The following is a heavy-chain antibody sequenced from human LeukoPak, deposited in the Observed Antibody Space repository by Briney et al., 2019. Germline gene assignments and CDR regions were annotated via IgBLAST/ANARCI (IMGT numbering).Heavy chain of an antibody. CDR1: GYTFTSYD. V-gene: IGHV1-8*03. Sequence: VTSVKVSCKASGYTFTSYDINWVRQATGQGLEWMGWMNPNSGNTGYAQKFQGRVTITRNTSISTAYMELSSLRSEDTAVYYCARDSGHCSSTTCYYFDYWGQGTLVTVSS. D-gene: IGHD2-2*01. CDR2: MNPNSGNT. CDR3: ARDSGHCSSTTCYYFDY. J-gene: IGHJ4*02.